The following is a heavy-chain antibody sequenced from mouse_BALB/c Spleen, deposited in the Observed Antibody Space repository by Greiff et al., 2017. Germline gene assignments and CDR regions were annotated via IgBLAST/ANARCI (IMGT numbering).Heavy chain of an antibody. CDR1: GYSITSDYA. V-gene: IGHV3-2*02. J-gene: IGHJ4*01. Sequence: EVHLVESGPGLVKPSQSLSLTCTVTGYSITSDYAWNWIRQFPGNKLEWMGYISYSGSTSYNPSLKSRISITRDTSKNQFFLQLNSVTTEDTATYYCARHYDYDVGLFIMDYWGQGTSVTVSS. CDR2: ISYSGST. CDR3: ARHYDYDVGLFIMDY. D-gene: IGHD2-4*01.